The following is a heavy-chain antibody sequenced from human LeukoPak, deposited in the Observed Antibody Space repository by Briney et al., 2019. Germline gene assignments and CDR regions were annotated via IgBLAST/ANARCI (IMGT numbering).Heavy chain of an antibody. V-gene: IGHV1-2*02. CDR2: YNPNIGAA. J-gene: IGHJ3*02. CDR1: GYTFPDYF. D-gene: IGHD1-20*01. Sequence: ASVKVSCKASGYTFPDYFIHWVRQAPGQGLEWMGWYNPNIGAARYSQKFQGRVTMTSDTSSRTAYMELSSLGSDDTAMYYCARGVRYNWNEDAFDIWGQGTMVTVSS. CDR3: ARGVRYNWNEDAFDI.